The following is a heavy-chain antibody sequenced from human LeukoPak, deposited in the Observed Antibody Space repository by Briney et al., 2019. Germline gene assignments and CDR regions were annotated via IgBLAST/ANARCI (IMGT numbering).Heavy chain of an antibody. D-gene: IGHD1-26*01. J-gene: IGHJ3*02. CDR2: INANNGGT. V-gene: IGHV1-2*02. Sequence: ASVKVSCMASGYTFTASYIHWVRQAPGQGLEWMGWINANNGGTTYAQRLQGRVTMTRDTSISTAYMDLSRLTSDDTAVYYCARLGQVILPNDAFDIWGQGTMVTVSS. CDR3: ARLGQVILPNDAFDI. CDR1: GYTFTASY.